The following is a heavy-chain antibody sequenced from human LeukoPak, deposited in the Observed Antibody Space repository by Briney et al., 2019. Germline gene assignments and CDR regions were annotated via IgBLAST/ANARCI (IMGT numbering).Heavy chain of an antibody. Sequence: GGPLRLSCAASGFTFSSYWMHWVRQAPGKGLVWVSRINSDGSSTSYADSVKGRFTISRDNAKNTLYLQMNSLRAEDTAVYYCARDFSSWYLYYGMDVWGQGTTVTVSS. D-gene: IGHD6-13*01. CDR1: GFTFSSYW. J-gene: IGHJ6*02. V-gene: IGHV3-74*01. CDR2: INSDGSST. CDR3: ARDFSSWYLYYGMDV.